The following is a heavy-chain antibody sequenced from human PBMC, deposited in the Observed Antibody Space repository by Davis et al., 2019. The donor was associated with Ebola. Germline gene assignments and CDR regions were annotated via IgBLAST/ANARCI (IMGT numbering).Heavy chain of an antibody. J-gene: IGHJ3*02. Sequence: AASVKVSCKASGYSFSCYDINWVRQATGQGLEWMGWMNPNSGNTGYAQKFQGRVTVTRDTYTTTVYMDLSSLRSEDTALYYCTTPGGQDSGYDVFDIWGQGTMVTVSS. V-gene: IGHV1-8*01. CDR1: GYSFSCYD. D-gene: IGHD5-12*01. CDR2: MNPNSGNT. CDR3: TTPGGQDSGYDVFDI.